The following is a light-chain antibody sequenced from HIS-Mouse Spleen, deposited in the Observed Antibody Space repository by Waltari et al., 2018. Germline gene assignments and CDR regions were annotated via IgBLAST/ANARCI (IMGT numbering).Light chain of an antibody. CDR1: SSHVGSYNR. Sequence: QSALTQPPSVSGSPGQSVTISCTGTSSHVGSYNRFSWYQQPPGTAPKLMLYEVSTRPSGVPDRFSGSKSGNTASLTISGLQAEDEADYYCSSYTSSSTVVFGGGTKLTVL. CDR3: SSYTSSSTVV. CDR2: EVS. V-gene: IGLV2-18*02. J-gene: IGLJ2*01.